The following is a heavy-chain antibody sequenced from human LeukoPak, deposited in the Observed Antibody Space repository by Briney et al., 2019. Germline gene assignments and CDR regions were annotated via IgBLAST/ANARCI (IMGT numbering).Heavy chain of an antibody. J-gene: IGHJ4*02. D-gene: IGHD3-10*01. CDR2: INAGNGNT. CDR3: AKEDYYGSGSYPNY. CDR1: GYTFTSYA. Sequence: ASVTVSCTASGYTFTSYAMHWVRQAPGQRLEWMGWINAGNGNTKYSQKFQGRVTITRDTSASTAYMELSSLRSEDTAVYYCAKEDYYGSGSYPNYWGQGTLVTVSS. V-gene: IGHV1-3*01.